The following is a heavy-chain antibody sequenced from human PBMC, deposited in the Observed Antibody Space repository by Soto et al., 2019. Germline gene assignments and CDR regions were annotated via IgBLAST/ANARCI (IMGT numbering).Heavy chain of an antibody. V-gene: IGHV4-30-2*05. Sequence: SETLSLTCAVSGGSISSGGYSWRWIRPPPGKGLEWIGYIYYSGSTYYNPSLKSRVTISVDTSKNQFSLKLSSVTAADTAVYYCARVVVPPHNWFDPWGQGTLVTVSS. CDR3: ARVVVPPHNWFDP. CDR1: GGSISSGGYS. D-gene: IGHD2-15*01. CDR2: IYYSGST. J-gene: IGHJ5*02.